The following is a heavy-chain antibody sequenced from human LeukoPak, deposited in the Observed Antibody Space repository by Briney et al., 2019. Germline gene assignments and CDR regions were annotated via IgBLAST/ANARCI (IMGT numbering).Heavy chain of an antibody. CDR3: AKDIAAAGPGFDY. CDR2: ISYDGSNK. V-gene: IGHV3-30*18. D-gene: IGHD6-13*01. CDR1: GFTFSSYG. Sequence: GGSLRLSCAASGFTFSSYGMHWVRQAPGRGLEWVAVISYDGSNKYYADSVKGRFTISRDNSKNTLYLQMNSLRAEGTAVYYCAKDIAAAGPGFDYWGRGTLVTVSS. J-gene: IGHJ4*02.